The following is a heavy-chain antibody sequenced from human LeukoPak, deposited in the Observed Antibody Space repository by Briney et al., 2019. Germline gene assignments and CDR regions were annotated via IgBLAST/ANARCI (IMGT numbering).Heavy chain of an antibody. D-gene: IGHD3-10*01. CDR2: ISSSSSTI. Sequence: GGSLRLSCAASGFTFSSYSMNWVRQAPGKGLEWVSYISSSSSTIYYADSVKGRFTISRDNAKNSLYLQMNSLRAEDTAVYYCAREPYYYGSGSYYNPAGFDYWGQGTLVTVSS. J-gene: IGHJ4*02. V-gene: IGHV3-48*01. CDR3: AREPYYYGSGSYYNPAGFDY. CDR1: GFTFSSYS.